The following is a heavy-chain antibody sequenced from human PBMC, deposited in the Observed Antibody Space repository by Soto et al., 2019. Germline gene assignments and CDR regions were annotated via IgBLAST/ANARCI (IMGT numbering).Heavy chain of an antibody. CDR2: ISAYNGNT. CDR1: GYTFTSYG. CDR3: ARLPIPAAIPSPPFDP. D-gene: IGHD2-2*01. Sequence: GASVKVSCKASGYTFTSYGISWVRQAPGQGLEWMGWISAYNGNTNYAQKLQGRVTLTTDTSTSTAYMELRSLRSDDTAVYYCARLPIPAAIPSPPFDPWGQGTLVTVSS. J-gene: IGHJ5*02. V-gene: IGHV1-18*04.